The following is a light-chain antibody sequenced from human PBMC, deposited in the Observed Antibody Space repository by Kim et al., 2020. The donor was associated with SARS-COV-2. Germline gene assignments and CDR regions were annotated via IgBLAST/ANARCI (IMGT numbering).Light chain of an antibody. CDR2: GAA. V-gene: IGKV3-20*01. J-gene: IGKJ3*01. CDR1: QSVTSSY. CDR3: QQYGSSRGFT. Sequence: PGERATRSGRASQSVTSSYLAWYQQKPGQAPRLLIYGAASRATGIPDRFSGSGSGTDFTLTISRLEPEDFAVYYCQQYGSSRGFTFGPGTKVDIK.